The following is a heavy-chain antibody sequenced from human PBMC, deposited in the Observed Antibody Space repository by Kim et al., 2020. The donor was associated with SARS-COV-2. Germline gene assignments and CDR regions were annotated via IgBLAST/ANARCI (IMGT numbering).Heavy chain of an antibody. D-gene: IGHD2-15*01. V-gene: IGHV4-34*01. Sequence: SETLSLTCAVYGGSFSGYYWSWIRQPPGKGLEWIGEINHSGSTNYNPSLKSRVTISVDTSKNQFSLKLSSVTAADTAVYYCASLVVPRSGSWGQGTLVTVSS. CDR2: INHSGST. CDR3: ASLVVPRSGS. J-gene: IGHJ4*02. CDR1: GGSFSGYY.